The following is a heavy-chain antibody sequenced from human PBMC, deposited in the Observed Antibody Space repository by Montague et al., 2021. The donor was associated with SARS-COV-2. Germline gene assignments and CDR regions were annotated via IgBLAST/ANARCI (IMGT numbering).Heavy chain of an antibody. D-gene: IGHD1-26*01. CDR3: ARFGSGTLEFDL. J-gene: IGHJ4*02. Sequence: SETLSLTCSVSGEPISGFFWNWIRQPAGKGLEWIGRIRTTGHTDYNSSLESRVFMSVDTSTNQFSLSLPSVTAADTAVYFCARFGSGTLEFDLWGQGTLVTVSS. CDR2: IRTTGHT. V-gene: IGHV4-4*07. CDR1: GEPISGFF.